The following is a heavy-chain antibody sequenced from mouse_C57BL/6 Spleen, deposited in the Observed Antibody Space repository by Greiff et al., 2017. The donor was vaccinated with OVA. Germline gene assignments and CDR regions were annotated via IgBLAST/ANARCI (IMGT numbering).Heavy chain of an antibody. CDR3: ARSLENYGCEAY. D-gene: IGHD1-1*01. J-gene: IGHJ3*01. CDR2: IYPGDGDT. Sequence: QVQLKESGPELVKPGASVKISCKASGYAFSSSWMNWVKQRPGKGLEWIGRIYPGDGDTNYNGKFKGKATLTADKSSSTAYMQLSSLTSEDSAVYFCARSLENYGCEAYWGQGTLVTVSA. V-gene: IGHV1-82*01. CDR1: GYAFSSSW.